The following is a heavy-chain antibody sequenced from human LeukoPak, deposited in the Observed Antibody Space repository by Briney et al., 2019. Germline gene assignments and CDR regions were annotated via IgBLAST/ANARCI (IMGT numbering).Heavy chain of an antibody. D-gene: IGHD7-27*01. Sequence: SETLSLTCTVSGGSISSSSYYWGWIRQPPGKGLEWIGSIYYSGSTYYNPSLKSRVTISVDTSKNQFSLKLSSVTAADTAVYYCARGVLGTFYYYYYMDVWGKGTTVTISS. CDR1: GGSISSSSYY. V-gene: IGHV4-39*07. J-gene: IGHJ6*03. CDR2: IYYSGST. CDR3: ARGVLGTFYYYYYMDV.